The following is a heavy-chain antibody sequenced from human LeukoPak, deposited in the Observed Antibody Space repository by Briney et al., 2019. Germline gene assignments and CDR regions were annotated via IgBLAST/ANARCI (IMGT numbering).Heavy chain of an antibody. V-gene: IGHV3-30*03. Sequence: PGRSLRLSCAASGFTFSSYGMHWVRQAPGKGLEWVAVISYDGSNKYYADSVKGRFTISRDNSKNTLYLQMNSLRAEDTAVYYCARGWGGSSSSWYVDYWGQGTLVTVSS. D-gene: IGHD6-13*01. CDR3: ARGWGGSSSSWYVDY. J-gene: IGHJ4*02. CDR2: ISYDGSNK. CDR1: GFTFSSYG.